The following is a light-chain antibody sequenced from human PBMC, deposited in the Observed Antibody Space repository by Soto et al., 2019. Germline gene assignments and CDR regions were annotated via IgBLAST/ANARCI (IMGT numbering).Light chain of an antibody. J-gene: IGKJ4*01. CDR3: QQRYNWLT. Sequence: EILMTQSPVTLSVSPGEGATLSCRASQSISSNLAWYQQRPGQAPRLLIYGASVRATGVPARFSGSGSETDFTLTISSLEPEDSAVYYCQQRYNWLTFGGGTRVEIK. CDR2: GAS. V-gene: IGKV3-15*01. CDR1: QSISSN.